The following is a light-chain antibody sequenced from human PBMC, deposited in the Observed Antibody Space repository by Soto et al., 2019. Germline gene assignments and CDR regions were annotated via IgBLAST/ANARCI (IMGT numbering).Light chain of an antibody. CDR3: QQYNNWPLWT. V-gene: IGKV3-15*01. CDR2: GAS. J-gene: IGKJ1*01. Sequence: EIVMTQSPATLSVSPGERATLSCRASQSVSSNLAWYQQKPGQAPRLLVYGASTRPTGIPTRFSGSGSGTEFTLTIRSLQSEDFAVYYCQQYNNWPLWTFGQGTTGDIK. CDR1: QSVSSN.